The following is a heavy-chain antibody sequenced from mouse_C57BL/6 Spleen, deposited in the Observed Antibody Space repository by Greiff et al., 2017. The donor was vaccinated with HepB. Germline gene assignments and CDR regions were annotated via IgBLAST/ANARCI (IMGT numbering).Heavy chain of an antibody. D-gene: IGHD2-4*01. CDR2: ISYDGSN. CDR1: GYSITSGYY. CDR3: AREDDYDPSFAY. Sequence: DVQLQESGPGLVKPSPSLSLTCSVTGYSITSGYYWNWIRQFPGNKLEWMGYISYDGSNNYNPSLKNRISITRDTSKNQFFLKLNSVTTEDTATYYCAREDDYDPSFAYWGQGTLVTVSA. J-gene: IGHJ3*01. V-gene: IGHV3-6*01.